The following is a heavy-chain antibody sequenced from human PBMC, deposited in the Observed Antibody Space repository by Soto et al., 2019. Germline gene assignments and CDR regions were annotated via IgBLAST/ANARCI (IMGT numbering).Heavy chain of an antibody. Sequence: EVQLSESGGGLVQPGGSVRLSCAASGFTFSDYSMGWVRQAPGKGLEWVSAISGRDDSTNYADSVRGRFTISRDNSKNTLYLPMSSLMAEDTAIYYCAKRSLSYASEIDNWGQGTLVTVSS. D-gene: IGHD1-26*01. CDR1: GFTFSDYS. CDR2: ISGRDDST. CDR3: AKRSLSYASEIDN. J-gene: IGHJ4*02. V-gene: IGHV3-23*01.